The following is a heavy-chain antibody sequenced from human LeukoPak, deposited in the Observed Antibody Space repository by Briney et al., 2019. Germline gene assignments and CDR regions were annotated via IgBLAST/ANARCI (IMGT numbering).Heavy chain of an antibody. J-gene: IGHJ3*02. CDR1: GFTFSSYA. CDR3: ARDLWERWLQSHDAFAI. Sequence: GGSLRLSCAASGFTFSSYAMSWVRQAPGKGLEWVSAISGSGGSTYYADSVKGRFTISRDNAQNSLYLQMNRLRAEDTAVYYCARDLWERWLQSHDAFAIWGQGTIVTVSS. CDR2: ISGSGGST. V-gene: IGHV3-23*01. D-gene: IGHD5-24*01.